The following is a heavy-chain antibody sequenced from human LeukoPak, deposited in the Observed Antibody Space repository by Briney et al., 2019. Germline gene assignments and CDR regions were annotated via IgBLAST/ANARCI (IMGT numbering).Heavy chain of an antibody. V-gene: IGHV3-23*01. CDR3: AKALENYYGSGSSIIDY. CDR1: GFPFSSYD. J-gene: IGHJ4*02. CDR2: ISGRGGST. Sequence: GGSLRLSCAASGFPFSSYDMSWVRQAPGKGLEWVSAISGRGGSTYYADSVKGRFTISRDNSKNTLYLQMNSLRAEDTAVYYCAKALENYYGSGSSIIDYWGQGTLVTVSS. D-gene: IGHD3-10*01.